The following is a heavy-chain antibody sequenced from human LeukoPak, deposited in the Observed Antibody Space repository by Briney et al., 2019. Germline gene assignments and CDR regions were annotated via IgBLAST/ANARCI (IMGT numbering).Heavy chain of an antibody. D-gene: IGHD3-10*01. CDR2: IYSGGST. J-gene: IGHJ6*03. CDR1: GFTFSSNY. CDR3: ASGSGSYRTPYYYMDV. V-gene: IGHV3-53*01. Sequence: GGSLRLSCAASGFTFSSNYMSWVRQAPGKGLGWVSIIYSGGSTYYADSVKGRFTISIDNSKNTLYLQMNSLRAEDTAVYYCASGSGSYRTPYYYMDVWGKGTTVTVSS.